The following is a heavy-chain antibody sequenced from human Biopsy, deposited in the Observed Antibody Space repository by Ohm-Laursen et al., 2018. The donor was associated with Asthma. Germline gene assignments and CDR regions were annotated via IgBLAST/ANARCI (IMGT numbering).Heavy chain of an antibody. CDR3: ARHWNWGSFFDH. V-gene: IGHV4-39*01. Sequence: SQTLSLTCSLSSGSGGYMRSGNYSWGWIRQPPGKGLEWIGSISYTGNTDIPSLRSRVTLSVDTSKNNFSLKLTSVTAADTAVFYCARHWNWGSFFDHWGQGMLVTVSS. D-gene: IGHD7-27*01. CDR2: ISYTGNT. CDR1: SGSGGYMRSGNYS. J-gene: IGHJ4*02.